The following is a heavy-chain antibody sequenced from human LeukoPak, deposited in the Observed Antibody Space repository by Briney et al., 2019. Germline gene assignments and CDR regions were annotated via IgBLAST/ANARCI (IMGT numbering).Heavy chain of an antibody. V-gene: IGHV1-18*01. D-gene: IGHD3-16*01. CDR3: ARGGGRYGDAFDI. Sequence: GASVKVSCKASGYTFTSYGISWVRQAPGQGLEWMGWISAYNGDTKYVQKFQGGVTMTTDTSTSTAYMELRSLRSDDTAVYYCARGGGRYGDAFDIWGQGTMVTVSS. J-gene: IGHJ3*02. CDR2: ISAYNGDT. CDR1: GYTFTSYG.